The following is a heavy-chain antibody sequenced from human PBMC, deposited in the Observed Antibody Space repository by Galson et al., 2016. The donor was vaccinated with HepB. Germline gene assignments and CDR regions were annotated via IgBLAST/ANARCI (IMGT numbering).Heavy chain of an antibody. Sequence: SLRLSCAASGFSFSNYDMYWVRQPPGKGLEWVSSIYTAGDTYYQDSVEGRFTVSRENAKDTLYLQMNSLRAGDTAVYYCVRGSYSSYWYRPSAYDFGKDVWGRGTPVTVSS. CDR2: IYTAGDT. CDR3: VRGSYSSYWYRPSAYDFGKDV. CDR1: GFSFSNYD. J-gene: IGHJ6*04. D-gene: IGHD6-19*01. V-gene: IGHV3-13*01.